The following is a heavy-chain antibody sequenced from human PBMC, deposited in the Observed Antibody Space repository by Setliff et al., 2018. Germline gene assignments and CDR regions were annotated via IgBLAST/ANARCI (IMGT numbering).Heavy chain of an antibody. J-gene: IGHJ4*02. D-gene: IGHD4-17*01. Sequence: ETLSLTCAVSGGSISSSNWWSWVRQPPGKGLEWVANIKQDGSEKYYVDSVKGRFTISRDNAKKSLYLQMNSLRAEDTAVYYCARNDYGDYYFDYWGQGTLVTVSS. V-gene: IGHV3-7*01. CDR2: IKQDGSEK. CDR3: ARNDYGDYYFDY. CDR1: GGSISSSNW.